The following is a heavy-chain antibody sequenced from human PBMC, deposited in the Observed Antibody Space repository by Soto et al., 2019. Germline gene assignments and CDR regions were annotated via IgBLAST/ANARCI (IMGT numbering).Heavy chain of an antibody. V-gene: IGHV4-39*01. CDR1: GGSISSSSDY. CDR2: IYYSGST. CDR3: ARPYTYYYGSGSYWYYFDY. J-gene: IGHJ4*02. D-gene: IGHD3-10*01. Sequence: SETLSLTCTVSGGSISSSSDYWGWIRQPPGKGLEWIGSIYYSGSTYYNPSLKSRVTISVDTSKNQFSLKLSSVTAADTAVYYCARPYTYYYGSGSYWYYFDYWGQGTLVTVSS.